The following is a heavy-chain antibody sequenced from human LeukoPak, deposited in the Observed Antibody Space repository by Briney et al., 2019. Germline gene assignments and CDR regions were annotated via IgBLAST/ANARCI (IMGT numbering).Heavy chain of an antibody. D-gene: IGHD2-2*01. CDR1: AFTFSSIW. CDR2: TKQDGREK. Sequence: PAGCLTLSCAAAAFTFSSIWMSWVRPAQGKWRGWVANTKQDGREKDYVDSVQGRFTISRDNAKNSLYLQMNSLRAEDTAVYYCARPPVVPAAMLGFYYYYGMDVWGQGATVTVSS. J-gene: IGHJ6*02. CDR3: ARPPVVPAAMLGFYYYYGMDV. V-gene: IGHV3-7*05.